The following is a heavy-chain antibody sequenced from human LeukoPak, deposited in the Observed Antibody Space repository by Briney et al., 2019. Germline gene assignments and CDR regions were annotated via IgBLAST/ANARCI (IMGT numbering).Heavy chain of an antibody. D-gene: IGHD6-19*01. CDR2: INTDGSST. CDR1: GFTFSSYW. CDR3: ARRVAVEKFDS. Sequence: PGGSLRLSCAASGFTFSSYWMHWVRQAPGKGLVWVSRINTDGSSTNYADSVKGRFTIFRDNAKNTLYPQMNSLRAEDTAVYYCARRVAVEKFDSWGQGTLVTVSS. V-gene: IGHV3-74*01. J-gene: IGHJ4*02.